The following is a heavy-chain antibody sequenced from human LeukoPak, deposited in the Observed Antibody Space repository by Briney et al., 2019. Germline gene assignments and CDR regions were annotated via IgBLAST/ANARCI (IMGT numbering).Heavy chain of an antibody. J-gene: IGHJ5*02. V-gene: IGHV1-18*01. CDR2: ISAYNGNT. Sequence: ASVKVSCKASGYTFTNYGISWVRQAPGQALEWMGWISAYNGNTNYAQKLQGRVTMTTDTSTSTAYMELRSLRSDDTAVYYCARDVRRQLAHNWFDPWGQGTLVTVSS. CDR3: ARDVRRQLAHNWFDP. D-gene: IGHD6-13*01. CDR1: GYTFTNYG.